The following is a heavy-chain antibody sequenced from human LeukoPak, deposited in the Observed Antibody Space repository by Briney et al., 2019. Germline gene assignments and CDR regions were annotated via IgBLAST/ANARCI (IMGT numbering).Heavy chain of an antibody. J-gene: IGHJ5*02. CDR3: ARDPIQLWLYNWFDP. CDR1: GGSISSSY. Sequence: SETLSLTCTVSGGSISSSYWSWIRQPPGKGLEWIGYIYHSGDTNSSPSLKSRVTISMDTSKNQFSLKLSSVAAADTAVYYCARDPIQLWLYNWFDPWGQGTLVTVSS. CDR2: IYHSGDT. V-gene: IGHV4-59*12. D-gene: IGHD5-18*01.